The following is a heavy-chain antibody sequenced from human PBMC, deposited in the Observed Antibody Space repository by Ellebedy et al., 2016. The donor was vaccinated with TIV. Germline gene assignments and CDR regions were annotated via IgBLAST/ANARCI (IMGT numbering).Heavy chain of an antibody. J-gene: IGHJ4*02. D-gene: IGHD3-10*01. CDR3: AGLWFGDSPRDNSDY. V-gene: IGHV3-30*01. CDR2: ISYDGSNK. CDR1: GFTFSSYA. Sequence: GESLKIPCAASGFTFSSYAMHWVRQAPGKGLEWVAVISYDGSNKYYADSVKGRFTISRDNSKNTLFLEMNSLRAEDTAIYYCAGLWFGDSPRDNSDYWGRGTLVTVSS.